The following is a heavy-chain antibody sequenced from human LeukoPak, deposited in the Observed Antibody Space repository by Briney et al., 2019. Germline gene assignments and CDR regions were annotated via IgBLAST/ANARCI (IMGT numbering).Heavy chain of an antibody. V-gene: IGHV3-23*01. J-gene: IGHJ4*02. CDR2: ISGSAFST. D-gene: IGHD3-22*01. CDR3: AKVFEEGYYDSSGYYFSATKGGFDY. Sequence: PGGSLRLSCTASGFTFTNYAMNWVRQAPGKGLEWVSTISGSAFSTYYADSVKGRFTISRDNFQNKMYLQMNSLRAEDTALYYCAKVFEEGYYDSSGYYFSATKGGFDYWGRGTLVTVSS. CDR1: GFTFTNYA.